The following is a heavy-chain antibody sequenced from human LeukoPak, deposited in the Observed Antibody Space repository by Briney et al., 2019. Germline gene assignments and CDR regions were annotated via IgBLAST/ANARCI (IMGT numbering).Heavy chain of an antibody. CDR2: IYPDDSDT. CDR1: GYNFPTYW. V-gene: IGHV5-51*01. D-gene: IGHD3-10*01. Sequence: ESLKISCKASGYNFPTYWIGWVRQRPGKGLEWMGIIYPDDSDTRYSPTFLGQVTISADKSISTAYLQWSSLKASDTAMYYCARLVTMVRGVIRSWFDPWGQGTLVTVSS. CDR3: ARLVTMVRGVIRSWFDP. J-gene: IGHJ5*02.